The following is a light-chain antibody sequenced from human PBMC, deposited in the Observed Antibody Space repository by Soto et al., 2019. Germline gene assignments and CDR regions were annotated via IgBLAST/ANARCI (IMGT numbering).Light chain of an antibody. V-gene: IGLV2-14*03. CDR1: SSDVGDFNY. CDR3: SSSSSSTPHVV. CDR2: DVT. J-gene: IGLJ1*01. Sequence: QSALTQPASVSGSPGRSVTISCTGTSSDVGDFNYVSWYQHLPGRAPKLIIYDVTNRPSGISYRFSASKSGRTASLTISGLKAEDEADYYCSSSSSSTPHVVFG.